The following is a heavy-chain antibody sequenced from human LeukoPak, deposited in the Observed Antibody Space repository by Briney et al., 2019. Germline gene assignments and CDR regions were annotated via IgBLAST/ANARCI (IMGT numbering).Heavy chain of an antibody. CDR1: GYTFTSYA. Sequence: ASVKVSCKASGYTFTSYAMNWVRQAPGQGLEWMGWINTNTGNPTYAQGFTGRFVFSLDTSVSTAYLQISSLKAEDTAVYYCARDHPGIAAAGTPFDYWGQGTLVTVSS. J-gene: IGHJ4*02. V-gene: IGHV7-4-1*02. CDR2: INTNTGNP. CDR3: ARDHPGIAAAGTPFDY. D-gene: IGHD6-13*01.